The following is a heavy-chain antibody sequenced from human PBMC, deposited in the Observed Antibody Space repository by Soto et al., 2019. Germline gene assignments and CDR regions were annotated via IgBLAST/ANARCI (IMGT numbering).Heavy chain of an antibody. CDR3: ARDPSYDSRAYWCDY. CDR2: IWKDGSTK. D-gene: IGHD3-22*01. Sequence: QVQFVESGGGVLQPGRSLSLSGAASGFTFNNYAFHWFRQAPGKGLECVAFIWKDGSTKYYVDSVKGRFTISRDNSKNTVYLEMNSLRAEDTAMYYCARDPSYDSRAYWCDYWGQGTLVTVSS. CDR1: GFTFNNYA. J-gene: IGHJ4*02. V-gene: IGHV3-33*01.